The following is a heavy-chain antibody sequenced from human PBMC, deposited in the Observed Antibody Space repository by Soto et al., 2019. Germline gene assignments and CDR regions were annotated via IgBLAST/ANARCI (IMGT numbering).Heavy chain of an antibody. CDR2: ISGSGGST. CDR1: GFTFSSYA. CDR3: ANGPQWLVYGGDYYFDY. V-gene: IGHV3-23*01. J-gene: IGHJ4*02. D-gene: IGHD6-19*01. Sequence: GGSLRLSCAASGFTFSSYAMSWVRQAPGKGLEWVSAISGSGGSTYYADSVKGRFTISRDNSKNTLYLQMNSLRAEDTAVYYCANGPQWLVYGGDYYFDYWGQGALVTVSS.